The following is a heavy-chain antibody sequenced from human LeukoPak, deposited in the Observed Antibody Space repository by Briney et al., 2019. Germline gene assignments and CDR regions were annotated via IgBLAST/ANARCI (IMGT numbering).Heavy chain of an antibody. D-gene: IGHD2-21*01. CDR1: GFTLSTYW. CDR2: IKQDGSEK. V-gene: IGHV3-7*02. J-gene: IGHJ4*02. Sequence: PGGSLRLSRAASGFTLSTYWMTWVRQAPGKGLEWVANIKQDGSEKYYADSVKGRFTISRDNAKNSLYLRMNSLRAEDTAVYYCARLKGERSLFEYWGQGTLVTVSS. CDR3: ARLKGERSLFEY.